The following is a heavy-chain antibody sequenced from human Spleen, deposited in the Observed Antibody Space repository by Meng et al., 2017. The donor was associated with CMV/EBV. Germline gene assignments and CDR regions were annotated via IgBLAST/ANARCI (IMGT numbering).Heavy chain of an antibody. D-gene: IGHD1-14*01. Sequence: CAASGFTVSSNYMSWVRQAPGKGLEWVSVIYSGGSTYYADSVKGRFTISRDNSKNTLYLQMNSLRAEDTAVYYCARGNLGPPSYDFDYWGQGTLVTVSS. V-gene: IGHV3-53*01. CDR1: GFTVSSNY. J-gene: IGHJ4*02. CDR2: IYSGGST. CDR3: ARGNLGPPSYDFDY.